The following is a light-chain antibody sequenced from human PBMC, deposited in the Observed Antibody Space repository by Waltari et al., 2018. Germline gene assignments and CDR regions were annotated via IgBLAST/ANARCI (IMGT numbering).Light chain of an antibody. CDR2: DTS. J-gene: IGKJ2*01. CDR3: QQRST. CDR1: ESLTSY. V-gene: IGKV3-11*01. Sequence: EIVLTQSPATLSLSPGERATLSCRASESLTSYLAWYQHKPGQAPRLLIYDTSNWATGIPARFSGSGSGADFTLIISSLEPEDFGVYYCQQRSTFGQGTKLEIK.